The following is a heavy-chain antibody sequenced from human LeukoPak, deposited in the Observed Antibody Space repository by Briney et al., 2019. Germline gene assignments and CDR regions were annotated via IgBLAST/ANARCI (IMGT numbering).Heavy chain of an antibody. J-gene: IGHJ4*02. CDR1: GGSVSSGDFP. CDR2: IFHTGHT. CDR3: ARGFYGAGSHFDY. D-gene: IGHD3-10*01. Sequence: PSETLSLTCAVSGGSVSSGDFPWSWIRQPPGKGLEWIGYIFHTGHTSYNPSLKSRVTISVDMSKNQLSLRLTSVIAADTAVYYCARGFYGAGSHFDYWGQGTLVTVSS. V-gene: IGHV4-30-2*01.